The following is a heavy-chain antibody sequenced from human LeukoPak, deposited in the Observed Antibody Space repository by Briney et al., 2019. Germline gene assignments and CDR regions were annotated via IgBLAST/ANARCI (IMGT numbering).Heavy chain of an antibody. CDR3: AKQAEYSSGSLDY. J-gene: IGHJ4*02. D-gene: IGHD6-25*01. Sequence: GGSLRLSCATSGFTFSIYGMHWVRQAPGKGLEWVAFIRYDGSNKYYADSVKGRFTISRDNSKNTLYLQMNSLRAEDTAVYYCAKQAEYSSGSLDYWGQGTLVTVSS. CDR2: IRYDGSNK. CDR1: GFTFSIYG. V-gene: IGHV3-30*02.